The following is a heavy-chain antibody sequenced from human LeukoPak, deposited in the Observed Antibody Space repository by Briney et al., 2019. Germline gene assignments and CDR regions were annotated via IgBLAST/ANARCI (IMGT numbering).Heavy chain of an antibody. Sequence: SETLSLTCAVYGGSLSGYYWSWIRQPPGKGLEWIGEINHSGSTNYNPSLKSRVTISVDTSKNQFSLKLSSVTAADTAVYYCARPPKQRGYYYMDVWGKGTTVTVSS. CDR3: ARPPKQRGYYYMDV. J-gene: IGHJ6*03. CDR2: INHSGST. CDR1: GGSLSGYY. V-gene: IGHV4-34*01. D-gene: IGHD6-25*01.